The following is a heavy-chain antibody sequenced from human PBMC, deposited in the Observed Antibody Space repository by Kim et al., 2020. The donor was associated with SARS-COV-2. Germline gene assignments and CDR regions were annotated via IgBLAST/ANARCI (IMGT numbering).Heavy chain of an antibody. J-gene: IGHJ3*02. CDR3: AREIPVVRGVRWSLRAFDI. CDR2: IYYSGST. V-gene: IGHV4-59*13. D-gene: IGHD3-10*01. Sequence: SETLSLTCTVSGGSISSYYWSWIRQPPGKGLEWIGYIYYSGSTNYNPSLKSRVTISVDTSKNQFSLKLSSVTAADTAVYYCAREIPVVRGVRWSLRAFDIWGQGTMVTVSS. CDR1: GGSISSYY.